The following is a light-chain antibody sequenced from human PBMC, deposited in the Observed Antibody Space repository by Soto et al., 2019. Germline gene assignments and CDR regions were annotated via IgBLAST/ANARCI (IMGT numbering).Light chain of an antibody. V-gene: IGKV3-15*01. CDR2: DTY. CDR3: QQFSSYPLT. J-gene: IGKJ4*01. Sequence: EIVMTQSPATLSVSPGEGATLSCEASQSVGGNLAWYQQRPGQAPSLVIYDTYIRATGIPARFSGGGSGTVFTLTISRLEPEDFAVYYCQQFSSYPLTFGGGTKVDIK. CDR1: QSVGGN.